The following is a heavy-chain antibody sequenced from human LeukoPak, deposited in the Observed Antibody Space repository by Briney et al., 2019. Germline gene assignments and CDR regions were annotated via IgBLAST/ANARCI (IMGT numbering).Heavy chain of an antibody. D-gene: IGHD3-3*01. V-gene: IGHV3-23*01. J-gene: IGHJ4*02. Sequence: GGSLRLSCAASGFTFSSYAMSWVRQAPGKGLEWVSAISGSGGSTYYADSVKGRFTISRDNSKNTLYLQMNSLRAEETAVYYCAKSVYDFWSGYYSAPYYFDYWGQGTLVTVSS. CDR2: ISGSGGST. CDR1: GFTFSSYA. CDR3: AKSVYDFWSGYYSAPYYFDY.